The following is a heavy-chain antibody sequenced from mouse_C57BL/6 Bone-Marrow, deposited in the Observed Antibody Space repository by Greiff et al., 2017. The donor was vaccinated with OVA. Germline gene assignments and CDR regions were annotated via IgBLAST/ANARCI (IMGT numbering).Heavy chain of an antibody. Sequence: VKLMESGAELMKPGASVKLSCKATGYTFTGYWIEWVKQRPGHGLEWIGEILPGSGSTNYNEKFKGKATFTADTSSHTAYMQLSSLTTEDSAIYYCARGSNYGFYWYFDVWGTGTTVTVSS. V-gene: IGHV1-9*01. CDR3: ARGSNYGFYWYFDV. CDR1: GYTFTGYW. D-gene: IGHD2-5*01. J-gene: IGHJ1*03. CDR2: ILPGSGST.